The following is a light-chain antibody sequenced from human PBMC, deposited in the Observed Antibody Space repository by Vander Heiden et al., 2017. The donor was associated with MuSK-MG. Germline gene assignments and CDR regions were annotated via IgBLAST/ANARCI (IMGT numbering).Light chain of an antibody. CDR1: QNVGRA. V-gene: IGKV3-11*01. CDR3: HQQDEWPLT. Sequence: EIVLTQSPATLSLSPGERGALSRRASQNVGRALAWYQQKPGQAPRLLIYDMSSRATDIPARFSGSGSGTDFTLTISSLEAEDFAVYYCHQQDEWPLTFGGGTKVEIK. J-gene: IGKJ4*01. CDR2: DMS.